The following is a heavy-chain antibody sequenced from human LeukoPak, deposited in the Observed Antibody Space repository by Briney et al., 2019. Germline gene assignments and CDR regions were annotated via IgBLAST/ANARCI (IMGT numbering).Heavy chain of an antibody. CDR3: AKDSWSRGDDAFDI. J-gene: IGHJ3*02. D-gene: IGHD1-1*01. CDR2: IWYDGSNK. V-gene: IGHV3-33*06. Sequence: GRSLRLSCAASGFTFSSYGMHRVRQAPGKGLEWVAVIWYDGSNKYYADSVKGRFTISRDNSKNTLYLQMNSLRAEDTAVYYCAKDSWSRGDDAFDIWGQGTMVTVSS. CDR1: GFTFSSYG.